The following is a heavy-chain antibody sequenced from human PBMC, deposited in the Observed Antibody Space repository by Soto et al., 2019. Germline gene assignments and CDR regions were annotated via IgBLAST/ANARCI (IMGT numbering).Heavy chain of an antibody. CDR1: GFTFSSFA. CDR3: AGDYYYDGKGDFDY. Sequence: QVQLVESGGGVVQPGRSLRLSCAASGFTFSSFAMHWVRQAPGKGLEWVAILSYDGNNKFYSVSVKGRFTIARDNSKNTAYLKMNRLRPEDTAVFYCAGDYYYDGKGDFDYWDQGTLVTVSS. J-gene: IGHJ4*02. V-gene: IGHV3-30-3*01. D-gene: IGHD3-22*01. CDR2: LSYDGNNK.